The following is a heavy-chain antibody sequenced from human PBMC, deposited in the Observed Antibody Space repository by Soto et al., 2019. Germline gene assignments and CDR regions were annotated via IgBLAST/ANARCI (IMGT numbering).Heavy chain of an antibody. CDR1: GYTFTSYC. J-gene: IGHJ6*02. CDR3: ARGFVVVPAAMVPGYYYYGMDV. D-gene: IGHD2-2*01. V-gene: IGHV1-18*04. Sequence: GASVNVSCKSSGYTFTSYCISWVRQAPGQGLECMGWISAYNGNTNYAQKLQGRVTMTTDTSTSTAYMELRSLRSDDTAVYYCARGFVVVPAAMVPGYYYYGMDVWGQGTTVTVSS. CDR2: ISAYNGNT.